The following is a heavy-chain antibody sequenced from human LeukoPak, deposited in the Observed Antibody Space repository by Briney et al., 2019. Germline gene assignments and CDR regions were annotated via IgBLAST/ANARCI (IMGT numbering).Heavy chain of an antibody. J-gene: IGHJ4*02. D-gene: IGHD3-3*01. CDR3: ARLGSPVDDFWSGYYQYGFDY. V-gene: IGHV4-59*08. CDR2: IYYSGST. CDR1: GGSISSYY. Sequence: NASETLSLTCTVSGGSISSYYWSWIRQPPGKGLEWIGYIYYSGSTNYNPSLKSRVTISVDTSKNQFSLKLSSVTAADTAVYYCARLGSPVDDFWSGYYQYGFDYWGQGTLVTVSS.